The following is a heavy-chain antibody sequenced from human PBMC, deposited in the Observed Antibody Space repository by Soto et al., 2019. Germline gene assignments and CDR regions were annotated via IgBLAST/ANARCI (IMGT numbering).Heavy chain of an antibody. V-gene: IGHV1-18*01. CDR3: TSRTTVTPSSASDI. CDR1: GYTFTSYG. Sequence: GASVKVSCKASGYTFTSYGISWVRQAPGRGLEWMGWISAYNGNTNYAQKLQGRVTMTTDTSTSTAYMELRSLRSDDTAVYYCTSRTTVTPSSASDIWGQGTMVTVSS. J-gene: IGHJ3*02. D-gene: IGHD4-17*01. CDR2: ISAYNGNT.